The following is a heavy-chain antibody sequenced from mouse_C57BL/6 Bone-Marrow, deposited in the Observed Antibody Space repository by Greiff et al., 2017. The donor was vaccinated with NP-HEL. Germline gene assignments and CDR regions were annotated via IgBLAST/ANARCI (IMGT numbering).Heavy chain of an antibody. CDR3: ARAGGNYEGWFAY. Sequence: EVKLMESGPGLAKPSQPLSLTCSVTGYSITSDYWNWIRKFPGNKLEYMGYISYSGSTYYNPSLKSRISITRDTSKTQYYLHLNSVTTEDTATYYCARAGGNYEGWFAYWGQGTLVTVSA. D-gene: IGHD2-1*01. J-gene: IGHJ3*01. CDR1: GYSITSDY. V-gene: IGHV3-8*01. CDR2: ISYSGST.